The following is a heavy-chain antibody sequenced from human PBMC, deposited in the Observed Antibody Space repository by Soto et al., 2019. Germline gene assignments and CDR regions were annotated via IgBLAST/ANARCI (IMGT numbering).Heavy chain of an antibody. CDR1: GFTFSSYG. J-gene: IGHJ4*02. V-gene: IGHV3-30*18. Sequence: QVQLVESGGGVVQPGGSLRLSCAASGFTFSSYGMHWVRQAPGKGLQWVTIISYDENNKVYTDSVKGRFTVSRDNSKNTLYMQMNGLRAEDTAIYYCAKGWDSYTTRFFDHWGQGTLVAVSS. CDR3: AKGWDSYTTRFFDH. D-gene: IGHD1-26*01. CDR2: ISYDENNK.